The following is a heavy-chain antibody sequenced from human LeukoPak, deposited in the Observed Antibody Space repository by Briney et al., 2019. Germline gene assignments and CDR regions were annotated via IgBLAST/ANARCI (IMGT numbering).Heavy chain of an antibody. V-gene: IGHV3-49*04. J-gene: IGHJ4*02. CDR3: IKGQHGYSSRVHS. D-gene: IGHD6-19*01. Sequence: GGSLRLSCTGSGFIFGDSLMSWVRQAPGKGLEWVGFIRSKAFGGTTQYAASVNGRFTISRDDSKNIAYLQVDSLKIEDTAMYYCIKGQHGYSSRVHSWGQGILVTVSS. CDR2: IRSKAFGGTT. CDR1: GFIFGDSL.